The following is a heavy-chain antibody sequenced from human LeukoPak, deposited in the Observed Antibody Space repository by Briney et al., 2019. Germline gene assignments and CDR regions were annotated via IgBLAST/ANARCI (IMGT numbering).Heavy chain of an antibody. J-gene: IGHJ4*02. Sequence: SETLSLTCTVSGYSISSGYYWGWIRQPPGKGLEWIGSIYHSGSTYYNPSLKSRVTISVDTSKNQFSLKLSSVTAADTAVYYCARESSWYRSFGYWGQGTLVTVSS. D-gene: IGHD6-13*01. CDR2: IYHSGST. CDR3: ARESSWYRSFGY. V-gene: IGHV4-38-2*02. CDR1: GYSISSGYY.